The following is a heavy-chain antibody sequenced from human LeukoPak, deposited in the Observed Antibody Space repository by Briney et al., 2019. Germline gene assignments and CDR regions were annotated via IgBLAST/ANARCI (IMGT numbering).Heavy chain of an antibody. J-gene: IGHJ3*02. CDR1: GFTFSSYS. CDR2: ISSSSSYI. D-gene: IGHD4-23*01. V-gene: IGHV3-21*01. Sequence: GGSLRLSCAASGFTFSSYSMNWVRQAPGKGLEWVSSISSSSSYIYYADSVKGRFTISRDDSKNTLYLQMNSLRPEDTAVYYCANLVGGGGNSERGLPFDIWGQGTKVSVSP. CDR3: ANLVGGGGNSERGLPFDI.